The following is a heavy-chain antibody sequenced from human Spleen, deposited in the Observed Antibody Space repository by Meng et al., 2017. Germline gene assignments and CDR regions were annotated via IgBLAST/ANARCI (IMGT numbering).Heavy chain of an antibody. J-gene: IGHJ4*02. CDR1: GYDFSNYG. V-gene: IGHV1-18*01. Sequence: ASVKVSCKASGYDFSNYGINWVRQAPGQGLEWMGWISAHNGYTDYPQKFQDRVTMTTDTSTKTAYMQLRSLRSDDTAVYYCARDVPTVTRGASHRTPLGNWGQGTLVTVSS. D-gene: IGHD4-17*01. CDR2: ISAHNGYT. CDR3: ARDVPTVTRGASHRTPLGN.